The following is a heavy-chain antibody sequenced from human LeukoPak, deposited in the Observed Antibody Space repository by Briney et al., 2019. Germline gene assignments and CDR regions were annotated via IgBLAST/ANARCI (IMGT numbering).Heavy chain of an antibody. D-gene: IGHD2-2*01. CDR1: GFTFSDYY. J-gene: IGHJ6*03. Sequence: GGSLRLSCAASGFTFSDYYMSWIRQAPGKGLEWVSYISSSGSTIYYADSVKGRFTISRDNAKNSLYLQMNSLRAEDTAVYYCARDLVEGYCSSTSCYYYYYMDVWGKGTTVTVSS. CDR3: ARDLVEGYCSSTSCYYYYYMDV. CDR2: ISSSGSTI. V-gene: IGHV3-11*04.